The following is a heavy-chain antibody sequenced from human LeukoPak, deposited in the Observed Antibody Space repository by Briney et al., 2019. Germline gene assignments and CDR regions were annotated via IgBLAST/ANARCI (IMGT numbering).Heavy chain of an antibody. J-gene: IGHJ6*03. CDR3: ARVRLPPYYYYSYYMDV. V-gene: IGHV4-34*01. Sequence: SETLSLTCAVYGGSFSGYSWTWIPQPPGKGLEGIGEFNHSESTNYNPSLKSRVTISVDTSKNQFSLKLTSVTAADTAVYYCARVRLPPYYYYSYYMDVWGKGTTVTVSS. CDR2: FNHSEST. CDR1: GGSFSGYS. D-gene: IGHD5-18*01.